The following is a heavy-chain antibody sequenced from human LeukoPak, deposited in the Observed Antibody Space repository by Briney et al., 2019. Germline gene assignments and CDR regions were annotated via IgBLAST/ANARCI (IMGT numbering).Heavy chain of an antibody. J-gene: IGHJ4*02. D-gene: IGHD3-9*01. V-gene: IGHV3-33*01. CDR2: IWYDGSNK. CDR3: TRDLTIRYFDWSPDY. CDR1: GFTFSNYG. Sequence: GGSLRLSCAASGFTFSNYGMHWVRQAPGKGLEWVAIIWYDGSNKYYADSVKGRFTISRDNSKSTLYLQINSLRAEDTAVYYCTRDLTIRYFDWSPDYWGQGTLVTVSS.